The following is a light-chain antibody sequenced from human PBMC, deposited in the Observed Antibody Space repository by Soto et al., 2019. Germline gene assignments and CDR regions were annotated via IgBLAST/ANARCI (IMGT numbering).Light chain of an antibody. CDR2: EGT. CDR3: CARADTSSVL. CDR1: SRDVGGYNL. V-gene: IGLV2-23*01. J-gene: IGLJ2*01. Sequence: QSVLTQPASVSGSPGQSIIISCTGTSRDVGGYNLSSWYQQYPDKAPKLIIYEGTKRPSGVSNRFSGSWSGDTASLTISGLQAEDEADYYCCARADTSSVLFGGGTKVTVL.